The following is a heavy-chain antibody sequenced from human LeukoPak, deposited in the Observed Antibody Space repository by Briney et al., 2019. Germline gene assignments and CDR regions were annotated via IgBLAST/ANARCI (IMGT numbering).Heavy chain of an antibody. CDR1: GGSISSSSYY. CDR2: IYYSGST. J-gene: IGHJ4*02. Sequence: SETLSLTCTVSGGSISSSSYYWGWIRQPPGKGLEWIGSIYYSGSTYYNPSLKSRVTISVDTSKNQFSLKLSSVTAEDTALYYCARDPTEGFEELLSPPDYWGQGTLVTVSS. CDR3: ARDPTEGFEELLSPPDY. D-gene: IGHD3-10*01. V-gene: IGHV4-39*07.